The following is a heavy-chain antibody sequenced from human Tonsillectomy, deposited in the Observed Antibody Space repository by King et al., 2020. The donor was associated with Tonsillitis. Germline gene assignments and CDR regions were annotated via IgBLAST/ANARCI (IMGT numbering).Heavy chain of an antibody. V-gene: IGHV3-30*04. D-gene: IGHD6-13*01. CDR1: GFTFSTYA. CDR3: AREMASSWYGSYFDY. CDR2: ISFDGSNK. J-gene: IGHJ4*02. Sequence: QLVQSGGGVVQPGRSLRLSCAASGFTFSTYAMHWVRQAPGKGLEWVAFISFDGSNKHYADSVKGRFTISRDNSKNTVYLQMHSLRAEDTAAYYCAREMASSWYGSYFDYWGQGPLVTVSS.